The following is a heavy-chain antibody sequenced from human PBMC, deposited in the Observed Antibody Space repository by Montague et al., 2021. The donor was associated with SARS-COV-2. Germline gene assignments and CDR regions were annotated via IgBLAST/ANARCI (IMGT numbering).Heavy chain of an antibody. CDR2: FTSVGADT. CDR1: GFTFREYS. CDR3: ARDFRYPLDVDPTHFDY. D-gene: IGHD5-12*01. J-gene: IGHJ4*02. Sequence: SLRLSCAASGFTFREYSMSWVRHVPGKGLEWVAIFTSVGADTFXXXSXXXRCXVSRDISRNLFYLQLNNVRGEDTATYFCARDFRYPLDVDPTHFDYWGPGIQVTVSS. V-gene: IGHV3-23*01.